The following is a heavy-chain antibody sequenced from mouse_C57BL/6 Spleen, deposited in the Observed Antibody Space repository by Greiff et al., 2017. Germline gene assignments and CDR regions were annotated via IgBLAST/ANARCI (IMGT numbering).Heavy chain of an antibody. V-gene: IGHV5-4*01. D-gene: IGHD2-5*01. J-gene: IGHJ3*01. CDR3: ARDQNSNSSWFAY. Sequence: EVQRVESGGGLVKPGGSLKLSCAASGFTFSSYAMSWVRQTPEKRLEWVATISDGGSYTYYPDNVKGRFTISRDNAKNNLYLQMSHLKSEDTAMYYCARDQNSNSSWFAYWGQGTLVTVSA. CDR1: GFTFSSYA. CDR2: ISDGGSYT.